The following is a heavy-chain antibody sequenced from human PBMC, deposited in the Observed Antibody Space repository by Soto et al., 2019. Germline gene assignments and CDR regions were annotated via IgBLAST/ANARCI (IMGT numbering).Heavy chain of an antibody. CDR3: VRPTGWHYDC. CDR1: DFTLSDYE. V-gene: IGHV3-48*03. Sequence: WGSLRISCVSSDFTLSDYEMTWVRQAPGKGLEWISYISSTGSNIIYEASVKGRFTISRDNAKNSVYLQMNGLRAEDTSVYYCVRPTGWHYDCWGQGAMVTVSS. CDR2: ISSTGSNI. D-gene: IGHD3-22*01. J-gene: IGHJ4*02.